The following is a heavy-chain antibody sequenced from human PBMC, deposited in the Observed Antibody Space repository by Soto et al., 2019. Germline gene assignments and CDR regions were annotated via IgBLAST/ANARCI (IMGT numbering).Heavy chain of an antibody. CDR3: ARTYSSGWRGAFDI. V-gene: IGHV1-69*06. CDR2: IIPIFGTA. Sequence: SVKVSCKASGGTFSSYAISWVRQAPGQGLEWMGGIIPIFGTANYAQKFQGRVTITADKSTSTAYMELSSLRSEDTAVYYCARTYSSGWRGAFDIWGQGTMVTVSS. J-gene: IGHJ3*02. D-gene: IGHD6-19*01. CDR1: GGTFSSYA.